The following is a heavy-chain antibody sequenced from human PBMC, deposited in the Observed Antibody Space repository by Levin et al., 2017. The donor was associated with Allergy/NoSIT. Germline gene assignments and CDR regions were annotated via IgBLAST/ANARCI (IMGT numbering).Heavy chain of an antibody. J-gene: IGHJ4*02. D-gene: IGHD6-19*01. V-gene: IGHV3-48*01. CDR2: ISSSSSTI. Sequence: QPGGSLRLSCAASGFTFSSYSMNWVRQAPGKGLEWVSYISSSSSTIYYADSVKGRFTISRDNAKNSLYLQMNSLRAEDTAVYYCARGGRQWLADFDYWGQGTLVTVSS. CDR1: GFTFSSYS. CDR3: ARGGRQWLADFDY.